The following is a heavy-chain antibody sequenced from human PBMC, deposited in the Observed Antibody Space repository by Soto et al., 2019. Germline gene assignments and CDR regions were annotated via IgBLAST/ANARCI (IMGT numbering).Heavy chain of an antibody. Sequence: QITLKESGPTLVKPTQTLTLTCTFSGFSLSTSGVGVGWIRQPPGKALEWLALIYWDDDKRYSPSLKSRLTITKDTSKNQVVLTMTNMDPVDTATYYCAHNIGGYSYGAFDYWGQGPLVTVSS. CDR1: GFSLSTSGVG. D-gene: IGHD5-18*01. CDR3: AHNIGGYSYGAFDY. V-gene: IGHV2-5*02. CDR2: IYWDDDK. J-gene: IGHJ4*02.